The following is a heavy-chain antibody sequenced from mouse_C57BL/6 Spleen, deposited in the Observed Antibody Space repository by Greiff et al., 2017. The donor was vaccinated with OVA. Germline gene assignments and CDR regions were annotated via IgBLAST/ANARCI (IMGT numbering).Heavy chain of an antibody. Sequence: EVKLVESGGGLVKPGGSLKLSCAASGFTFSDYGMHWVRQAPEKGLEWVAYISSGSSTIYYADTVKGRFTISRDNAKNTLFLQMTSLRSEDTAMYYCARPVRLDAMDYWGQGTSVTVSS. CDR1: GFTFSDYG. D-gene: IGHD1-1*01. J-gene: IGHJ4*01. CDR3: ARPVRLDAMDY. V-gene: IGHV5-17*01. CDR2: ISSGSSTI.